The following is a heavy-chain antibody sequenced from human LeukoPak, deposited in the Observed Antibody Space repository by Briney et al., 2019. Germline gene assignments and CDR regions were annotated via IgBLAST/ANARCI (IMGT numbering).Heavy chain of an antibody. CDR1: GITFSSYG. J-gene: IGHJ4*02. CDR3: ARDRDRTLRYCSGGSCYAFDY. CDR2: IWYDGSNK. Sequence: GGSLRLSCAASGITFSSYGMHWVRQAPGKGLEWVAVIWYDGSNKYYADSVKGRFTISRDNSKNTLYLQMNSLRAEDTAVYYCARDRDRTLRYCSGGSCYAFDYWGQGTLVTVSS. D-gene: IGHD2-15*01. V-gene: IGHV3-33*01.